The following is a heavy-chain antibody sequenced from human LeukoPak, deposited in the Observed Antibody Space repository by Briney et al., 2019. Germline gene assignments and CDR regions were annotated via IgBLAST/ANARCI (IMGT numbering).Heavy chain of an antibody. Sequence: GGSLGLSCAASGFTFSNYAMSWVRQAPGKGLEWVSSTSDSGGNTYYADSVKGRFTISRDNSKNTLYVQMSSLRAEDTAVYYCAKTFGLIDPFEYWGQGTLVTVSS. V-gene: IGHV3-23*01. D-gene: IGHD2/OR15-2a*01. J-gene: IGHJ4*02. CDR2: TSDSGGNT. CDR1: GFTFSNYA. CDR3: AKTFGLIDPFEY.